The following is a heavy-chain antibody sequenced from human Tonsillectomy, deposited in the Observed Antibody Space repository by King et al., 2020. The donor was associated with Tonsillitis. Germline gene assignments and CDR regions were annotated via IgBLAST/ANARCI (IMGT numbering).Heavy chain of an antibody. CDR2: IYPGDSET. D-gene: IGHD3-22*01. V-gene: IGHV5-51*01. CDR3: ARLSPFDSRGYYGSRTYYFAS. J-gene: IGHJ4*02. Sequence: VQLVQSGAEVKKPGESLKISCKGSRYNFTTFWIGWVRQMPGKGLEWMGIIYPGDSETTYSPSFQGQVTISAYKSISTAYLQWNSLKASDTAMYYCARLSPFDSRGYYGSRTYYFASWGQGTLVTVSS. CDR1: RYNFTTFW.